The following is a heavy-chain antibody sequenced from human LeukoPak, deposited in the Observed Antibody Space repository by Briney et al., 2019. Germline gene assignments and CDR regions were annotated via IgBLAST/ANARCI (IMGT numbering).Heavy chain of an antibody. J-gene: IGHJ5*02. CDR2: IYYSGST. CDR1: GGSISSSSYY. D-gene: IGHD2-8*01. CDR3: ARDKGVNQALNWFDP. Sequence: KPSETLSLTCTVSGGSISSSSYYWGWIRQPPGKGLEWIGSIYYSGSTYYNPSLKSRVTISVDTSKNQFSLKLSSATAADTAVYYCARDKGVNQALNWFDPWGQGTLVTVSS. V-gene: IGHV4-39*07.